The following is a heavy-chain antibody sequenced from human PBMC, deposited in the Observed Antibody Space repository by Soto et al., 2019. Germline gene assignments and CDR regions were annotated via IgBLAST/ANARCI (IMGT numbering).Heavy chain of an antibody. J-gene: IGHJ4*02. CDR3: ARGVDAGVDY. CDR2: VSPKRGNT. V-gene: IGHV1-8*01. Sequence: QVLLVQSGAEVKNPGASVKVSCKASGYTFTNQDINWMRQATGQGLEWMGWVSPKRGNTRYAQKFQGRGTMTWDTSLGTVYMQLSSLSSEDTAVYYCARGVDAGVDYWGQGTLVTVSS. D-gene: IGHD7-27*01. CDR1: GYTFTNQD.